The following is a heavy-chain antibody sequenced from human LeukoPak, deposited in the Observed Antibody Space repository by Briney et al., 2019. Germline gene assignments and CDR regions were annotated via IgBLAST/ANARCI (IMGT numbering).Heavy chain of an antibody. CDR1: RFTFSSYV. J-gene: IGHJ4*02. V-gene: IGHV3-23*01. CDR3: AKDGAAQGINDY. Sequence: GGSLRLSCAASRFTFSSYVMSWVRQAPGKGLECVSAISGSGRLYYADSVKGRFTISREDSKNTLYLQMNSLRAEDTAVYYCAKDGAAQGINDYWGQGTLVTVSS. CDR2: ISGSGRL. D-gene: IGHD6-6*01.